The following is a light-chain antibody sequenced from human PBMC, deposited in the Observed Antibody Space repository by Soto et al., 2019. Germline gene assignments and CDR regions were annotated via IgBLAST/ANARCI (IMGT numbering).Light chain of an antibody. CDR3: QQCDDFIT. J-gene: IGKJ4*01. Sequence: DIQMTQSPSSLSASVGDRVTITCQASQDIKNYLNWYQQKPGKAPKLRFYEASNLETGVPSRFSGSGSGRSFTFSISSLQPEDIATYYCQQCDDFITFGGGTRIEIK. CDR2: EAS. CDR1: QDIKNY. V-gene: IGKV1-33*01.